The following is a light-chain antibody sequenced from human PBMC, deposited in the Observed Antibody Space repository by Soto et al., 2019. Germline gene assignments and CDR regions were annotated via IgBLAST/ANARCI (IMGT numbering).Light chain of an antibody. CDR3: QQNGSLPYT. Sequence: EIVLTQSTGTLSLSPGERATLSCRASQSLSGGYLAWFQQKPGQTPRLLIYSASNRATGIPDRFSGSVSGTDFTLTISRMEPEYFVVYYCQQNGSLPYTFGQGTRLEIK. CDR2: SAS. V-gene: IGKV3-20*01. J-gene: IGKJ5*01. CDR1: QSLSGGY.